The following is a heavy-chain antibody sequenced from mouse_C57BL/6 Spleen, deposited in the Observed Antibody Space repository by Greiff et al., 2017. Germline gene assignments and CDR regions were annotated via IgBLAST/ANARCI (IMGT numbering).Heavy chain of an antibody. CDR2: IHPNSGST. CDR3: ARSTMVTTFGY. J-gene: IGHJ2*01. D-gene: IGHD2-2*01. Sequence: QVQLQQPGAELVKPGASVKLSCKASGYTFTSYWMHWVKQRPGPGLEWIGMIHPNSGSTNYNEKFKSKATLTVDKSSSPAYMQLSSLTSEDSAVYYCARSTMVTTFGYWGQGTTLTVSS. CDR1: GYTFTSYW. V-gene: IGHV1-64*01.